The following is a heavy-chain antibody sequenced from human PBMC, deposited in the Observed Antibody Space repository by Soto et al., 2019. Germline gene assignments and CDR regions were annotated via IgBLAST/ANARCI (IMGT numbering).Heavy chain of an antibody. J-gene: IGHJ6*02. CDR1: GYTFTSYG. CDR3: ARDRSATGTTSPPQTKTYYYYGMDV. V-gene: IGHV1-18*01. CDR2: ISAYNGNT. Sequence: ASVKVSCKASGYTFTSYGISWVRQAPGQGLEWMGWISAYNGNTNYAQKLQGRVTMTTDTSTSTAYMELRSLRSDDTAVYYCARDRSATGTTSPPQTKTYYYYGMDVWGQGTTVTVSS. D-gene: IGHD1-1*01.